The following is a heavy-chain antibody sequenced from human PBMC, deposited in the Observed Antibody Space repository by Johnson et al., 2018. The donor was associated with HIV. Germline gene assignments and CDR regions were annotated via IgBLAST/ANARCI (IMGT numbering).Heavy chain of an antibody. D-gene: IGHD3-22*01. J-gene: IGHJ3*02. CDR1: GFMFAAYG. CDR3: ARGEYYYDSSGYSNTPDAFDI. Sequence: QVHLVESGGGVLRPGGSLRLSCEGFGFMFAAYGLNWVRQAPGKGLAWVAVIPYDGSNKYYADSVTGRFTISSDNSKNTLYLQMNSLRAEDTAVYYCARGEYYYDSSGYSNTPDAFDIWGQGTMVTVSS. CDR2: IPYDGSNK. V-gene: IGHV3-30*03.